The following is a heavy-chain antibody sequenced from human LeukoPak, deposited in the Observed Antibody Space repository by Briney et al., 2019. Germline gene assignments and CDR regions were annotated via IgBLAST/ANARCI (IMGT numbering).Heavy chain of an antibody. Sequence: SVKVSCTASGYTFTTYYMHWVRQAPGQGLEWMGGIIPIFGTANYAQKFQGRVTITADKSTSTAYMELSSLRSEDTAVYYCARSKQQLVVFDYWGQGTLVTVSS. V-gene: IGHV1-69*06. D-gene: IGHD6-13*01. CDR3: ARSKQQLVVFDY. J-gene: IGHJ4*02. CDR1: GYTFTTYY. CDR2: IIPIFGTA.